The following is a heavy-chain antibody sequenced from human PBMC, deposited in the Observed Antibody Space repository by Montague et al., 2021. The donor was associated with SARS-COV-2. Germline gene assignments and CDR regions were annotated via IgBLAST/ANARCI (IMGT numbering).Heavy chain of an antibody. Sequence: SETLSLTCTVSGGSISSSSYYWGWIRQPPGKGLEWIGNIYYSGSTYYNPSLKSRVTISVDTSKNQFSLKLSSVTAADTAVYYCARQKMGAVTIFGAVMRDRWFDPWGQGTLVTGSS. CDR3: ARQKMGAVTIFGAVMRDRWFDP. CDR2: IYYSGST. CDR1: GGSISSSSYY. J-gene: IGHJ5*02. V-gene: IGHV4-39*01. D-gene: IGHD3-3*01.